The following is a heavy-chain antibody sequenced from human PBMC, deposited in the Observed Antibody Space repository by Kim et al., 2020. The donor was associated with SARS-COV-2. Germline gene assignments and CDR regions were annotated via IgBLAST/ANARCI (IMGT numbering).Heavy chain of an antibody. CDR3: VRDIREGNNYGWFDP. J-gene: IGHJ5*02. CDR2: INGRGDNT. D-gene: IGHD3-16*01. CDR1: GFTFTKYS. V-gene: IGHV3-23*01. Sequence: GGSLRLSCTASGFTFTKYSMAWVRQAPGQGLEWVSSINGRGDNTYYADSVKGRCTISRDNTKNALHVEMNSLRVEDTAVYYCVRDIREGNNYGWFDPWGQGTLVTVSS.